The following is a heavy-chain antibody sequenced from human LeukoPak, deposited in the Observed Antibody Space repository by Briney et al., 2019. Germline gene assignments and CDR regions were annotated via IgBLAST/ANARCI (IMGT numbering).Heavy chain of an antibody. CDR3: ARIYYDSTELYYYGMDV. CDR2: MNPNSGNT. J-gene: IGHJ6*02. V-gene: IGHV1-8*02. D-gene: IGHD3-22*01. CDR1: GYTFTSYY. Sequence: ASVKVSCKASGYTFTSYYMHWVRQATGQGLEWMGWMNPNSGNTGYAQKFQGRVTMTRNTSISTAYMELSSLRSEDTAVYYCARIYYDSTELYYYGMDVWGQGTTVTVSS.